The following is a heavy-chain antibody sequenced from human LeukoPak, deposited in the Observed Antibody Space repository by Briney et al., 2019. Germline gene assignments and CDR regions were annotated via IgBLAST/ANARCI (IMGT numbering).Heavy chain of an antibody. CDR3: ARDYCSSTSCYRWFDP. D-gene: IGHD2-2*02. CDR2: ISAYNGNT. Sequence: ASVKVSRKASGYTFTSYGISWVRQAPGQGLEWMGWISAYNGNTNYAQKLQGRVTMTTDTSTSTAYMELRSLRSDDTAVYYCARDYCSSTSCYRWFDPWDQGTLVTVSS. J-gene: IGHJ5*02. CDR1: GYTFTSYG. V-gene: IGHV1-18*01.